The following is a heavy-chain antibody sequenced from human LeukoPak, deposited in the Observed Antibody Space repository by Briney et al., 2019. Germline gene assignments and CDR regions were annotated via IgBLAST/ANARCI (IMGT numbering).Heavy chain of an antibody. CDR2: IYYSGST. V-gene: IGHV4-59*08. D-gene: IGHD4-17*01. CDR1: GGSISSYY. J-gene: IGHJ4*02. Sequence: SETPSLTCTVSGGSISSYYWSWIRQPPGKGLEWIGYIYYSGSTNYNPSLRSRVTISVDTSKDQFSLKLSSVTAADTAVYYCARGGNYGDYDGYFDYWGQGTLVTVSS. CDR3: ARGGNYGDYDGYFDY.